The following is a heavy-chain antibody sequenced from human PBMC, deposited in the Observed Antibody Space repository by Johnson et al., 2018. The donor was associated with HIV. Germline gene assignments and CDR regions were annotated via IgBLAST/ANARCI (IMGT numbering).Heavy chain of an antibody. V-gene: IGHV3-30*04. D-gene: IGHD3-10*02. CDR1: GFTFSSYA. J-gene: IGHJ3*02. CDR3: ARDFMYAFDI. CDR2: ISYDGRNK. Sequence: QVQLVESGGGVVQPGRSLSLSCAASGFTFSSYAMNWVRQAPGKGLEWVAVISYDGRNKYYADSVKGRFTISRDNSKNTLYLQMNSLRAEDTAVYYCARDFMYAFDIWGQGTMVTVSS.